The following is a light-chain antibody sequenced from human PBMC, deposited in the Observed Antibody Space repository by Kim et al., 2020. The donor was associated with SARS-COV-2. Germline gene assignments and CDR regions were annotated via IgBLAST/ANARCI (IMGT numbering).Light chain of an antibody. CDR2: GAS. Sequence: EIVMTQSPATLSVSPGERATLSCRASQSVSSNLAWYQQKPGQSPRLIIYGASTRATGIPARFSGSGSGTEFTLTISSLQSEDFAVYYCQLYNNWPLTFGGGTKVDIK. J-gene: IGKJ4*01. CDR1: QSVSSN. CDR3: QLYNNWPLT. V-gene: IGKV3-15*01.